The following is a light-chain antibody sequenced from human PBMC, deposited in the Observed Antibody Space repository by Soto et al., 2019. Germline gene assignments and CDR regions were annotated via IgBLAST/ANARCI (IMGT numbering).Light chain of an antibody. CDR2: EVN. Sequence: QSALTQPPSASGSPGQSVTISCSGTSSDVGGYNHVSWYQQHPGKAPRLMIYEVNRRPSGVPVRFSGSKSGNTASLTVSGLQAEDEADYYCSSYAGNKIIFGGGTKLTVL. J-gene: IGLJ2*01. V-gene: IGLV2-8*01. CDR1: SSDVGGYNH. CDR3: SSYAGNKII.